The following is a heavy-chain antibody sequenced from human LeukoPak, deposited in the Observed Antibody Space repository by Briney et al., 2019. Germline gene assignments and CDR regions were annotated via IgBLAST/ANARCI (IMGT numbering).Heavy chain of an antibody. CDR3: ASGKYYYYYYYMDV. V-gene: IGHV4-59*08. CDR1: GGSISSYY. Sequence: PSETLSLTCTVSGGSISSYYWSWIRQPPGKGLEWIGYIYYSGSTNYNPSLKSRVTISVDTSKNQFSLKLSSVTAADTAVYYCASGKYYYYYYYMDVWGKGTTVTISS. CDR2: IYYSGST. D-gene: IGHD1-26*01. J-gene: IGHJ6*03.